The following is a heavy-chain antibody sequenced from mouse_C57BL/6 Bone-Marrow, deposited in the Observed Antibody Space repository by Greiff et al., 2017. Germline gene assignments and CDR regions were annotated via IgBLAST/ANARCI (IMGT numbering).Heavy chain of an antibody. V-gene: IGHV1-64*01. D-gene: IGHD2-3*01. CDR1: GYTFTSYW. J-gene: IGHJ2*01. CDR3: ARVWLLRDY. CDR2: IPPNSGST. Sequence: QVQLQQPGAELVKPGASVKLSCKASGYTFTSYWMHWVKQRPGQGLEWIGMIPPNSGSTNYNEKFKSKATLPVDKSSSTAYMQLSSLTSEDTAVYYWARVWLLRDYWGQGTTLTVSS.